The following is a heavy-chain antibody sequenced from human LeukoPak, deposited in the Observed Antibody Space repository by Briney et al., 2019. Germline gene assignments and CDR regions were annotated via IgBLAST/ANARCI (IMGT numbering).Heavy chain of an antibody. CDR3: ARHGTRYCSGGSCLYY. CDR1: GGSISSSSYY. D-gene: IGHD2-15*01. J-gene: IGHJ4*02. V-gene: IGHV4-39*01. Sequence: SETLSLTCTVSGGSISSSSYYWGWIRQPPGKGLEWIGSICYSGSTYYNPSLKSRVTISVATSKTHCSLKLSSVTAADTAVYYCARHGTRYCSGGSCLYYWGQGTLVTVSS. CDR2: ICYSGST.